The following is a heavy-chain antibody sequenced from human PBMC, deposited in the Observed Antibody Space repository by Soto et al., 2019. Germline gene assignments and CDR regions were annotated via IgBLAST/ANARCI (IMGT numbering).Heavy chain of an antibody. J-gene: IGHJ5*02. V-gene: IGHV3-21*01. Sequence: PGGSLRLSCAASGFTFSLFTMNWVRQAPGKGLEWVSSISSSGTYMYYADSVKGRLTISRDNARNSLYLQMNSLRAEDTAVYYCARDPTDIVATTFISKTTNNFDPWGQGTPVTVSS. CDR3: ARDPTDIVATTFISKTTNNFDP. CDR1: GFTFSLFT. D-gene: IGHD5-12*01. CDR2: ISSSGTYM.